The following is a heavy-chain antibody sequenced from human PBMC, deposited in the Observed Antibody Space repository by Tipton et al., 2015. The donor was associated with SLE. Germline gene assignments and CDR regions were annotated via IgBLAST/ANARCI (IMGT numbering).Heavy chain of an antibody. D-gene: IGHD5-12*01. CDR2: IYTSGST. V-gene: IGHV4-61*09. CDR1: GGSMSSGSYY. Sequence: TLSLTCTVSGGSMSSGSYYWTWIRQPAGKGLEWIGHIYTSGSTYYNPSLKSRVSFSIDTSKHQFSLKLNSVTAADTAVYYCARRHYSGPFDSWGQGTLVTVSS. CDR3: ARRHYSGPFDS. J-gene: IGHJ4*02.